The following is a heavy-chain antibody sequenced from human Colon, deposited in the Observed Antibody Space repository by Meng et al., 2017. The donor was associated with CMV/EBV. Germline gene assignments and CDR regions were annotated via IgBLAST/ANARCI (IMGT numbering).Heavy chain of an antibody. J-gene: IGHJ2*01. CDR1: GYTFTSVD. CDR2: MYPDSGQT. V-gene: IGHV1-8*01. Sequence: GYTFTSVDVNWVRQASGQGLEWMGWMYPDSGQTGYAEKFEGRITMTRDPSTSTAYMELSSLRSDDTAVYYCARGGGRFGSGVRLFDLWGRGTLVTVSS. CDR3: ARGGGRFGSGVRLFDL. D-gene: IGHD6-19*01.